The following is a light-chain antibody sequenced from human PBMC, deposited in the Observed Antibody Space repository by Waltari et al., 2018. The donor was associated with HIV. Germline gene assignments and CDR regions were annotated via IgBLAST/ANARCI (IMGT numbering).Light chain of an antibody. CDR3: CSHGGPGTFYV. J-gene: IGLJ1*01. CDR2: EVY. CDR1: SSDLGTYNL. V-gene: IGLV2-23*02. Sequence: QSALTQPASVSGSPGQSITISCTGTSSDLGTYNLVSWYQEHPGKAPKLIIDEVYKRPSGVSNRFSGSKSGKTASLTISGLQAEDEADYYCCSHGGPGTFYVFGTGTKVTVL.